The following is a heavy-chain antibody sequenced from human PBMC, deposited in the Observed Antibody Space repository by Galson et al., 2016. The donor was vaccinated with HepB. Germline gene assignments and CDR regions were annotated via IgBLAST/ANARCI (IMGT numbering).Heavy chain of an antibody. V-gene: IGHV3-30*04. J-gene: IGHJ6*02. Sequence: SLRLSCAASGFTFNSYAMHWVRQAPGKAPEWVAVISYDGRKKYYADSVKGRFTISRDKSKKTLFPEMNSLRPEDTAVYHCAKDRGYYAMDVWGQGTTVTVSS. CDR3: AKDRGYYAMDV. D-gene: IGHD3-10*01. CDR2: ISYDGRKK. CDR1: GFTFNSYA.